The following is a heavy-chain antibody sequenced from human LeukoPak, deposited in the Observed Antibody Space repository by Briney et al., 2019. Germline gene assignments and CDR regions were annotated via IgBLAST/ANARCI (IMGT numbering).Heavy chain of an antibody. CDR1: GFTFSSYG. D-gene: IGHD3-22*01. V-gene: IGHV3-20*01. CDR3: ARAGRGSGYVGGAFDI. CDR2: INWNGGST. J-gene: IGHJ3*02. Sequence: RPGGSLRLSCAASGFTFSSYGMSWVRHAPGKGLEWVSGINWNGGSTDYADSVKGRFTISRDNAKNSLYLQMNSLRAEDTALYHCARAGRGSGYVGGAFDIWGQGTMVTVSS.